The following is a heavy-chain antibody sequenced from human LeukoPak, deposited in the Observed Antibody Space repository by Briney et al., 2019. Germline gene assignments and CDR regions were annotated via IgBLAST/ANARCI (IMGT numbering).Heavy chain of an antibody. V-gene: IGHV4-39*01. CDR3: ARHTSGWYGPFGY. D-gene: IGHD6-19*01. J-gene: IGHJ4*02. CDR1: GGSISSSSYY. Sequence: SETLSLTCTVSGGSISSSSYYWGWIRQPPGKGLEGIGSIYYGGSTYYNPSLKSRGTLAVVASKKQFSRKLSSVTAADTAVYYCARHTSGWYGPFGYWGQGTLVTVSS. CDR2: IYYGGST.